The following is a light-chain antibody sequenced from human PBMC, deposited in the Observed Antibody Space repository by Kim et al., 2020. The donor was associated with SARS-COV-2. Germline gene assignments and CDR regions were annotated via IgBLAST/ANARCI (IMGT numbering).Light chain of an antibody. J-gene: IGKJ2*01. CDR2: WAS. CDR1: QSVLHSSNNKND. CDR3: QQYYTPPYT. Sequence: RATINFKSSQSVLHSSNNKNDLAWYQQTPGQPPKPLIYWASTRESGVPDRLSSSGSGTDFTLTISSLQAEDVAVYSCQQYYTPPYTFGQGTKLEI. V-gene: IGKV4-1*01.